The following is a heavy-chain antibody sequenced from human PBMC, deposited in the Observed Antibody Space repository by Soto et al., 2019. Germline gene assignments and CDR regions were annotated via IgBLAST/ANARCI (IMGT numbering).Heavy chain of an antibody. D-gene: IGHD3-10*01. V-gene: IGHV3-48*02. CDR3: VREEASGSSGLTYHYYYNGMDV. CDR1: GFTFSRYN. Sequence: LRLSCVASGFTFSRYNMHWVRQAPGKGLEWVAYVTTSGDTMFYADSVEGRFAISRDVAKNSVHLQMNSLGDEDTAVYYCVREEASGSSGLTYHYYYNGMDVWGQGTTVTVSS. J-gene: IGHJ6*02. CDR2: VTTSGDTM.